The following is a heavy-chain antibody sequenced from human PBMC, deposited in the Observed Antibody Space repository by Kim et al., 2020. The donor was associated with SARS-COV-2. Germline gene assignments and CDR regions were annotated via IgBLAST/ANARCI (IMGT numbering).Heavy chain of an antibody. J-gene: IGHJ4*02. V-gene: IGHV3-21*01. CDR1: GFTFSSYS. CDR2: ISSSSSSSYI. Sequence: GGSLRLSCAASGFTFSSYSMNWVRQAPGKGLEWVSSISSSSSSSYIYYADSVKGRFTISRDNAKNSLYLQMNSLRAEDTAVYYCARDGGYSGYDTMGIYFDYWGQGTLVTVSS. D-gene: IGHD5-12*01. CDR3: ARDGGYSGYDTMGIYFDY.